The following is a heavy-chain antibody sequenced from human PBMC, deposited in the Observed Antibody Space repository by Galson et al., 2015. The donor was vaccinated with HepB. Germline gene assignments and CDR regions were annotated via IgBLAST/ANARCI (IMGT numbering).Heavy chain of an antibody. CDR3: AKDLTQLRYFDWLEGLKGAFDY. J-gene: IGHJ4*02. CDR2: ISGSGGST. V-gene: IGHV3-23*01. Sequence: SLRLSCAASGFTFSSYAMSWVRQAPGKGLEWVSAISGSGGSTYYADSVKGRFTISRDNSKNTLYLQMNSLRAEDTAVYYCAKDLTQLRYFDWLEGLKGAFDYWGQGTLVTVSS. CDR1: GFTFSSYA. D-gene: IGHD3-9*01.